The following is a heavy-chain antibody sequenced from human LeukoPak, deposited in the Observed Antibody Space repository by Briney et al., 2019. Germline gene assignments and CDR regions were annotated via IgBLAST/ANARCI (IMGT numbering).Heavy chain of an antibody. Sequence: PGGSLRLSCAASGFTFSSYWMSWVRQAPGKGLEWVASIKQDGSEKYYVDSVKGRFTISRDNAKNSLYLQMNSLRAEDTAVYYCAREGYGDSYLFDYWGQGTLVTVSS. CDR2: IKQDGSEK. CDR3: AREGYGDSYLFDY. D-gene: IGHD4-17*01. V-gene: IGHV3-7*01. J-gene: IGHJ4*02. CDR1: GFTFSSYW.